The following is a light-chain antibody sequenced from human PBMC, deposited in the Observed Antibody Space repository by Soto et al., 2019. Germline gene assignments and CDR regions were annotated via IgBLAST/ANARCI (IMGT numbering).Light chain of an antibody. CDR1: QSVSSSY. CDR3: QQYGSSRFT. CDR2: GAS. Sequence: EIVLTPSPGTLSLSPGERATLSCSASQSVSSSYLAWYQQKPGQAPRLLIYGASSRATGIPDRFSGSGSGTDFTLTISRLEPEDFAVYYCQQYGSSRFTFGPGTKMDIK. V-gene: IGKV3-20*01. J-gene: IGKJ3*01.